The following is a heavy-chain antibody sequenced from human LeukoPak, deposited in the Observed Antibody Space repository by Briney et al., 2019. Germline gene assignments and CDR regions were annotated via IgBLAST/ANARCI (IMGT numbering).Heavy chain of an antibody. J-gene: IGHJ4*02. CDR3: TMRGNTWYDC. V-gene: IGHV3-64*04. Sequence: GGSLRLSCSASGFTFSNYTMHWVRQAPGKGLEYVSSISSNGGSTYSADSVKGRFTISRDNSKNTVDLQMNSLRVEDTAVYYCTMRGNTWYDCWGQGTLVTVSS. CDR1: GFTFSNYT. D-gene: IGHD6-13*01. CDR2: ISSNGGST.